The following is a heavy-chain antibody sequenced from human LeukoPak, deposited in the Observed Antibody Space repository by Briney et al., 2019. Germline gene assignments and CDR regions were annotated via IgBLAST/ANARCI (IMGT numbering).Heavy chain of an antibody. J-gene: IGHJ4*02. V-gene: IGHV3-30*01. CDR1: GFTFSSYA. Sequence: GGSLRLSCAASGFTFSSYAMHWVRQAPGKGLELVAVISYDGSNKYYADSVKGRFTISRDNSKNTLYLQMNSLRAEDTAVYYCARGRGGRQTYYFDYWGQGTLVTVSS. CDR2: ISYDGSNK. CDR3: ARGRGGRQTYYFDY. D-gene: IGHD3-10*01.